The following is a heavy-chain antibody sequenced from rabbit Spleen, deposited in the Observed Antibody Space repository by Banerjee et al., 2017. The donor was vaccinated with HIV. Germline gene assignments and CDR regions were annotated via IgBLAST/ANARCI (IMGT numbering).Heavy chain of an antibody. Sequence: QSLEESGGDLVKPGASLTLTCTASGFSFSSRYYMCWVRQAPGKGLEWIGCIYTSSGNTYSATWAKGRFTCSKTSSTTVTLQMTSLTVADTATYFCARDTGSSFSSYGMDLRGPGTLVTVS. J-gene: IGHJ6*01. CDR3: ARDTGSSFSSYGMDL. V-gene: IGHV1S40*01. CDR1: GFSFSSRYY. CDR2: IYTSSGNT. D-gene: IGHD8-1*01.